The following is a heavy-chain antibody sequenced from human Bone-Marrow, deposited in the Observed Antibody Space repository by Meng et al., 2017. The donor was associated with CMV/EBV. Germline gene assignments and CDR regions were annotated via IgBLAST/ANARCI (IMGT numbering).Heavy chain of an antibody. CDR1: GFTFSSYE. CDR2: ISSSGSTI. V-gene: IGHV3-48*03. Sequence: GESLKISCAASGFTFSSYEMNWVRQAPGKGLEWVSYISSSGSTIYYADSVKGRFTISRDNAKNSLYLQMNSLRAEDTAVYYCARIELYRYYYGKDVWGQGTTVAVSS. D-gene: IGHD2-15*01. J-gene: IGHJ6*02. CDR3: ARIELYRYYYGKDV.